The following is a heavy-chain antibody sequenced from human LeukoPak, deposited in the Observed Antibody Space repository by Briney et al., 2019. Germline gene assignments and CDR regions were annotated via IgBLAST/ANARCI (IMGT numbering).Heavy chain of an antibody. CDR3: ARGRSSGPYFFDY. Sequence: GGSLRLSCTASGFTFSNYAMSWVRQAPGKGLEWVSSISGSGFSTYYADSVKGRFTISRDNSKNTLYLQMNSLRADDTAVYCCARGRSSGPYFFDYWGQGTLVTVSS. V-gene: IGHV3-23*01. CDR1: GFTFSNYA. D-gene: IGHD3-22*01. CDR2: ISGSGFST. J-gene: IGHJ4*02.